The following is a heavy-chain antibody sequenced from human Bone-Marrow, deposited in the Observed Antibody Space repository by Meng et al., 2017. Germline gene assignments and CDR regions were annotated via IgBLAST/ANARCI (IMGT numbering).Heavy chain of an antibody. J-gene: IGHJ6*02. V-gene: IGHV1-69*13. CDR3: ARGYCSGGSCYRLIYYYYYGMDV. CDR2: IIPIFGTA. CDR1: GYTFTSYD. D-gene: IGHD2-15*01. Sequence: SVKVSCKASGYTFTSYDINWVRQVPGQGLEWMGGIIPIFGTANYAQKFQGRVTITADESTSTAYMGLSSLRSEDTAVYYCARGYCSGGSCYRLIYYYYYGMDVWGQGTTVTVSS.